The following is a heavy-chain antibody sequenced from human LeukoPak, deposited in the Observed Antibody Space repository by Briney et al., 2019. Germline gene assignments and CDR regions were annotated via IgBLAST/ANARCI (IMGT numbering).Heavy chain of an antibody. V-gene: IGHV4-34*01. CDR2: IHHSGST. J-gene: IGHJ4*02. CDR3: ARVPPARVGTFDY. Sequence: GSLRLSCAASGFTFSSYAMSWVRQSPGKGLEWIGEIHHSGSTNYNPSLKSRVTISVDVSKNHFALSLSSVTAADTAIYYCARVPPARVGTFDYWGQGTLVTVSS. D-gene: IGHD1-26*01. CDR1: GFTFSSYA.